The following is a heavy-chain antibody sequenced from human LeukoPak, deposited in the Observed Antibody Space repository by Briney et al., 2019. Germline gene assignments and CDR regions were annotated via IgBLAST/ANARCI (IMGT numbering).Heavy chain of an antibody. Sequence: SETLSLTCTVSGGSISSSSYYWGWLRQPPGKGLEWIGSIYYSGSTYYNPSLKSRVTISVDTSKNQFSLKLSSVTAADTAVYYCARQKEVYSSGWWEYYYYYYYMDVWGKGTTVTVSS. D-gene: IGHD6-19*01. CDR1: GGSISSSSYY. J-gene: IGHJ6*03. CDR2: IYYSGST. CDR3: ARQKEVYSSGWWEYYYYYYYMDV. V-gene: IGHV4-39*07.